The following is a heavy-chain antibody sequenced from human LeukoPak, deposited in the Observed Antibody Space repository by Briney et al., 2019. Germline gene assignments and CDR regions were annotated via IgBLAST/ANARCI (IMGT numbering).Heavy chain of an antibody. D-gene: IGHD2-8*02. J-gene: IGHJ4*02. Sequence: GRSLRLSCVASGITFNIYGMHWVRQAPGQGLEWVAVISHDGQHQYYADSVEGRFTISRDNAKNTLYLQMNSLRAEDTAVYYCARGLLGIDFWGQGTLVTVSS. V-gene: IGHV3-30*03. CDR2: ISHDGQHQ. CDR3: ARGLLGIDF. CDR1: GITFNIYG.